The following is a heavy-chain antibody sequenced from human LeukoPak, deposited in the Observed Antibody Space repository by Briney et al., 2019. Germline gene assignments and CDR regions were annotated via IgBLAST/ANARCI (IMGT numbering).Heavy chain of an antibody. CDR2: IRSKANSYAT. Sequence: GGSLKLSCAASGFTFSGSAMHWVRQASGKGLEWVGRIRSKANSYATAYAASVKGRFTISRDDSKNTAYLQTNSLKTEDTAVYYCTTRYCTNGVCYTGFDYWGQGTLVTVSS. D-gene: IGHD2-8*01. J-gene: IGHJ4*02. V-gene: IGHV3-73*01. CDR3: TTRYCTNGVCYTGFDY. CDR1: GFTFSGSA.